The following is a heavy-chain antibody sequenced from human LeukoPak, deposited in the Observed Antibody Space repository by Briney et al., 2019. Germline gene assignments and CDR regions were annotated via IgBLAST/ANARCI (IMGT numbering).Heavy chain of an antibody. CDR1: GFTFSSYG. D-gene: IGHD3-22*01. Sequence: PGGSLRLSCAASGFTFSSYGMHWVRQAPGKGLEWVAVIWYDGSNKYYADSVKGRFTISRDNSKNTLYLQMSSLRAEDTAVYYCARDRYFSDSSGYPYDIWGQGTMVTVSS. J-gene: IGHJ3*02. CDR2: IWYDGSNK. CDR3: ARDRYFSDSSGYPYDI. V-gene: IGHV3-33*01.